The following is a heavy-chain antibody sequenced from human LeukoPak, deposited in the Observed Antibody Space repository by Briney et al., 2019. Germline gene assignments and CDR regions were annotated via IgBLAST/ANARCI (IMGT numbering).Heavy chain of an antibody. CDR1: GFTVSTNY. J-gene: IGHJ4*02. CDR2: IYSGGST. CDR3: ARGVRDIAAPVLDY. V-gene: IGHV3-53*01. D-gene: IGHD6-6*01. Sequence: GGSLRLSCAASGFTVSTNYMNWVRQAPGKGLEWVSVIYSGGSTYYADSVKGRFTISRDNSKNTLYLQMNSLRAEDTAVYYCARGVRDIAAPVLDYWGQGTLVTVSS.